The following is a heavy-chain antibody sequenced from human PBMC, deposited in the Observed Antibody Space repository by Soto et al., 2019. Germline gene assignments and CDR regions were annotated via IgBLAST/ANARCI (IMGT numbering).Heavy chain of an antibody. V-gene: IGHV4-34*01. CDR3: ARGLIVSHDYVWGSYRYTNWFDP. CDR1: GGSFSGYY. D-gene: IGHD3-16*02. CDR2: INHSGST. J-gene: IGHJ5*02. Sequence: QVQLQQWGAGLLKPSETLSLTCAVYGGSFSGYYWSWIRQPPGKGLEWIGEINHSGSTNYNPSLKSRVPISVDTSKNQFSLKLSSVTAADTAVYYCARGLIVSHDYVWGSYRYTNWFDPWGQGTLVTVSS.